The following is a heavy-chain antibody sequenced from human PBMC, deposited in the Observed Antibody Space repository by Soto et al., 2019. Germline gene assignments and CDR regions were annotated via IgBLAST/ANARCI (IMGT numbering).Heavy chain of an antibody. CDR1: GFSLSTFGEG. CDR2: IYWDDDK. Sequence: QITLEESGPTLVKPTQTLTLTCTFSGFSLSTFGEGVAWIRQPPGKALEWLALIYWDDDKRYSPSLKSRLTITNDTSKNQVVLTMTNMDPVDTATYYCAHRPSIAVVPGGIWIPDYPFDYWGQGTLVTVSS. CDR3: AHRPSIAVVPGGIWIPDYPFDY. J-gene: IGHJ4*02. D-gene: IGHD2-2*01. V-gene: IGHV2-5*02.